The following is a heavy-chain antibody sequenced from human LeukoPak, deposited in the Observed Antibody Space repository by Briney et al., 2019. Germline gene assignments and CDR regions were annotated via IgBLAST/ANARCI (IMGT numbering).Heavy chain of an antibody. Sequence: GGSLRLSCAASGFTFDDYGLSWVRQAPGKGLEWASTINWNGGSTGYADSVKGRFTISRDNAKNSLYLQMNSLRAEDTALYYCARVSDISVAAYFDYWGQGTLVTVSS. CDR3: ARVSDISVAAYFDY. J-gene: IGHJ4*02. CDR2: INWNGGST. D-gene: IGHD6-19*01. CDR1: GFTFDDYG. V-gene: IGHV3-20*04.